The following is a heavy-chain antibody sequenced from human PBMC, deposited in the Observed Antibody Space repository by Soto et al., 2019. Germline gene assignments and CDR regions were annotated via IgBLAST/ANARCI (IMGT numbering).Heavy chain of an antibody. CDR3: ASQKTIQWNDLEGTTGWFDP. V-gene: IGHV4-59*08. CDR2: IYYSGST. J-gene: IGHJ5*02. D-gene: IGHD1-1*01. CDR1: GGSISSYY. Sequence: PSETLSLTCTVSGGSISSYYWSWIRQPPGKGLEWIGYIYYSGSTNYNPSLRSRVTISVDTSKNQFSLKLSSVTAADTAVYYCASQKTIQWNDLEGTTGWFDPWGQGTLVTVSS.